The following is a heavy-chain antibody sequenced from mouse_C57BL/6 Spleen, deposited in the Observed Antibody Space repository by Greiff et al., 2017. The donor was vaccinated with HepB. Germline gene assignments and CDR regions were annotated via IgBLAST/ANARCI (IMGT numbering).Heavy chain of an antibody. J-gene: IGHJ2*01. D-gene: IGHD1-1*01. CDR1: GYSFTSYY. CDR2: IYPGSGNT. Sequence: QVQLQQSGPELVKPGASVKISCKASGYSFTSYYIHWVKQRPGQGLEWIGWIYPGSGNTKYNEKFKGKATLTADTSSSTAYMQLSSLTSEDSAVYYCARDYGSSFYYFDYWGQGTTLTVSS. CDR3: ARDYGSSFYYFDY. V-gene: IGHV1-66*01.